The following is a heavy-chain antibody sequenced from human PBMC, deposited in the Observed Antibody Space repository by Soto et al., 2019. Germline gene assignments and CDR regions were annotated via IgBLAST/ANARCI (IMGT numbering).Heavy chain of an antibody. D-gene: IGHD3-22*01. CDR3: ARVGPWVPYYYDSSPYTVANWSDT. CDR2: LYHGGST. Sequence: PAETLSLTCAVSGYSISSGYYWGWLRQPPGKGLEWIGSLYHGGSTYYNPSLNSRVTLSIDMTNNHVSLILNSVTAADTAVYYCARVGPWVPYYYDSSPYTVANWSDTCTHCTLDTVPS. CDR1: GYSISSGYY. J-gene: IGHJ5*01. V-gene: IGHV4-38-2*01.